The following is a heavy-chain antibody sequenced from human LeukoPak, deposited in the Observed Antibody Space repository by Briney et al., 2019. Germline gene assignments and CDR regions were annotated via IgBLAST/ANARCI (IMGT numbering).Heavy chain of an antibody. CDR2: INHNGST. J-gene: IGHJ4*02. D-gene: IGHD1-1*01. V-gene: IGHV4-34*01. CDR1: GWSFSGYY. Sequence: SETLSLTCAVYGWSFSGYYWSWIRQPPGKGLEWIGEINHNGSTNYNPSLKSRVTISVDTSKNQFSLKLSSVTAADTAVYYCARNYNWNDGSPYYFDYWGQGTLVTVSS. CDR3: ARNYNWNDGSPYYFDY.